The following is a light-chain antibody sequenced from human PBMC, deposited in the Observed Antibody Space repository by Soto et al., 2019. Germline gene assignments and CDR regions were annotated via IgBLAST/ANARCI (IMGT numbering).Light chain of an antibody. CDR1: QSVSSN. CDR2: GAS. CDR3: QQYNNWPPWT. V-gene: IGKV3-15*01. Sequence: EIVMTHSPATLSVSPGERVTLSCRASQSVSSNLAWYQQKPGQAPRLLIYGASTRVTDIPARFSGSGSGTEFTLTISSLQSEDFAVYYCQQYNNWPPWTFGQGTKVEIK. J-gene: IGKJ1*01.